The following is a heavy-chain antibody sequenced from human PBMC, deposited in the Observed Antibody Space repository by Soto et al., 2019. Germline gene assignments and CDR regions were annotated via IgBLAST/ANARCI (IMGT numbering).Heavy chain of an antibody. Sequence: QVQLMQSGAEVKKPGASVKVSCKASGYTFTSYGISWVRQAPGQGLEWMAWISAFNGKTNYAQSLQGRVNVTIYTATTTAYMELRSLRSDDTAVYYCARAILTGALDFWGEGALVTVSS. V-gene: IGHV1-18*01. CDR2: ISAFNGKT. CDR3: ARAILTGALDF. J-gene: IGHJ4*02. D-gene: IGHD3-9*01. CDR1: GYTFTSYG.